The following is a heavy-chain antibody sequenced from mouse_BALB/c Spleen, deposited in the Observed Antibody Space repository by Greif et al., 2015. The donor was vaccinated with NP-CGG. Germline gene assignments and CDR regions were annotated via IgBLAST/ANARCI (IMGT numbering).Heavy chain of an antibody. CDR2: IYPGGGYT. V-gene: IGHV1-63*02. D-gene: IGHD3-2*01. J-gene: IGHJ2*01. CDR1: GYTFTNYW. CDR3: AREDSSGYEYYFDY. Sequence: QVQLQQPGAELVRPGTSVKISCKASGYTFTNYWLGWVKQRPGHGLEWIGDIYPGGGYTNYNEKFKGKATLTADTSSSTAYMQLSSLTSEDSAVYFCAREDSSGYEYYFDYWGQGTTLTVSS.